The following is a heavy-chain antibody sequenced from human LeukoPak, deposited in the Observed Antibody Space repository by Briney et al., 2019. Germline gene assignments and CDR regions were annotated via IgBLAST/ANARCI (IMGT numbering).Heavy chain of an antibody. D-gene: IGHD1-26*01. CDR2: IYHDGNT. CDR3: TRESGAFSPFGF. J-gene: IGHJ4*02. Sequence: SETLSLTCAVPGGSTSSSPWCSWVRQPPGKGLKWIGTIYHDGNTDYNPSLKSRVNMSIDKSKNQLSLELTSVTAADTAIYYCTRESGAFSPFGFWGQGTLVTVSS. CDR1: GGSTSSSPW. V-gene: IGHV4-4*02.